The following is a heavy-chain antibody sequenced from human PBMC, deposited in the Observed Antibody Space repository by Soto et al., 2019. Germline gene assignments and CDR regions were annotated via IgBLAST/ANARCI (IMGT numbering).Heavy chain of an antibody. CDR2: ISRDGNTK. CDR3: ARELASGN. D-gene: IGHD3-10*01. V-gene: IGHV3-30*03. Sequence: QVQLVESGGGVVQPGRSLRLSCAASGFTLSNNGMHWVRQAPGKGLAWVAVISRDGNTKFYADSVKGRFAISKDNSENTLYLQMNSLRLEDTAVYFCARELASGNWGQGTLVTVSS. CDR1: GFTLSNNG. J-gene: IGHJ4*02.